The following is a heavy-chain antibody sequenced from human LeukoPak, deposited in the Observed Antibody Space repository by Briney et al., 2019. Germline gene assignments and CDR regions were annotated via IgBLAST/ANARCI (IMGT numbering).Heavy chain of an antibody. J-gene: IGHJ6*03. Sequence: SETLSLTCTVSGGSISSSSYYWGWIRQPPGKGLEWIGSIYYSGSTYYNPSLKSRVTISVDTSKNQFSLKLSSVTAADTAVYYCARGYSSSWYGNYYYYYYMDVWGKGTTVTISS. CDR2: IYYSGST. D-gene: IGHD6-13*01. CDR1: GGSISSSSYY. V-gene: IGHV4-39*07. CDR3: ARGYSSSWYGNYYYYYYMDV.